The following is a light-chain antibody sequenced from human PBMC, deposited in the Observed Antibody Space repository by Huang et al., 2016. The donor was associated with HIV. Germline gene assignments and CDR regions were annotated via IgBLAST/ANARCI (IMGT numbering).Light chain of an antibody. Sequence: EIIMTQSPATLSLSPGEGASLSCRANQSVATHLAWYLTRPGQSPRVLSFGASTRASGLPGRFSGSGSGTQFTLTVSGLQSEDFAVYYCQQYHNWPYTFGQGTKLEI. CDR2: GAS. V-gene: IGKV3-15*01. J-gene: IGKJ2*01. CDR3: QQYHNWPYT. CDR1: QSVATH.